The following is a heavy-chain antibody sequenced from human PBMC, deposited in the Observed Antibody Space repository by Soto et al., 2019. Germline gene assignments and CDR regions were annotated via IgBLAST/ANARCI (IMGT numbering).Heavy chain of an antibody. J-gene: IGHJ3*02. D-gene: IGHD6-19*01. CDR2: INAGNGNT. Sequence: QVQLVQSGAEVKKPGASVKVSCKASRYTFTSYAMHWVRQAPGQRLEWMGWINAGNGNTKYSQKFQGRVTITRDTSASTAYMELSRLRSEDTAGYYCARDWYGSSGWYGSGDAFDIWGQGTMVTVSS. CDR3: ARDWYGSSGWYGSGDAFDI. CDR1: RYTFTSYA. V-gene: IGHV1-3*01.